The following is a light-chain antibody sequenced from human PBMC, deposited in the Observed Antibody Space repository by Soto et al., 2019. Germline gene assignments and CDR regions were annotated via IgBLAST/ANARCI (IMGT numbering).Light chain of an antibody. J-gene: IGLJ2*01. V-gene: IGLV2-14*01. CDR1: SSDVGGYNY. CDR3: SSYTSNSTMV. CDR2: EVS. Sequence: QSVLTQPASVSGSPGQSITIACTGTSSDVGGYNYVSWYQQHPGKAPKLMIYEVSNRPSGVSYRFSGSKSANTASLTISGLQPEDEADYFFSSYTSNSTMVFGGGTKLTVL.